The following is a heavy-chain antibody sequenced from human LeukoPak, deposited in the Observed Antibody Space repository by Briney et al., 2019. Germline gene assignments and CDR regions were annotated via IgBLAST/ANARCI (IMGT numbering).Heavy chain of an antibody. CDR3: AKRGNFDRSGYYGFDY. V-gene: IGHV1-3*01. Sequence: GASVKVSCTASGYSFTNYAMYWVRQAPGQGLEWMGWINAGSGNTKYSQKFQGRVTITRGTSASTAYMELSSLRSEDTAVYYCAKRGNFDRSGYYGFDYWGQGTLVTVSS. J-gene: IGHJ4*02. CDR2: INAGSGNT. CDR1: GYSFTNYA. D-gene: IGHD3-22*01.